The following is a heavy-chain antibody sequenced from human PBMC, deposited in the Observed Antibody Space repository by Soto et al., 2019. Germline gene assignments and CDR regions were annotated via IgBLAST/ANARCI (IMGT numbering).Heavy chain of an antibody. CDR2: FDPEDGET. CDR3: ATDEPLNYYDSSGYPLLDY. CDR1: AYTLAELS. V-gene: IGHV1-24*01. D-gene: IGHD3-22*01. Sequence: GASVKVSCKVSAYTLAELSMHWVRQAPGKGLEWMGGFDPEDGETIYAQKFQGRVTMTEDTSTDTAYMELSSLRSEDTAVYYCATDEPLNYYDSSGYPLLDYWGQGTLVTVSS. J-gene: IGHJ4*02.